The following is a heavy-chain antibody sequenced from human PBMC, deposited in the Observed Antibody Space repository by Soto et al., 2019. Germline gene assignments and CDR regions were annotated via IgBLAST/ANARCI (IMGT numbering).Heavy chain of an antibody. CDR2: IYPGDSDT. D-gene: IGHD1-26*01. J-gene: IGHJ6*02. V-gene: IGHV5-51*01. CDR3: ERLLGRTYYYYGMDV. CDR1: GYSFTSYW. Sequence: GESLKISCKGSGYSFTSYWIGWVRQMPGKGLEWMGIIYPGDSDTRYSPSFQGQVTISADKSISTAYLQWSSLKASDTAMYYCERLLGRTYYYYGMDVWGQGTTVTVSS.